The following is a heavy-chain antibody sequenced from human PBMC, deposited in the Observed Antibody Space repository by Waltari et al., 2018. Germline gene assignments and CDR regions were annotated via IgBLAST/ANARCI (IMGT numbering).Heavy chain of an antibody. V-gene: IGHV4-38-2*02. CDR3: ARHQAPVVTQLGWFDP. J-gene: IGHJ5*02. CDR2: VYHSGTT. D-gene: IGHD2-21*02. Sequence: QVQLQESGPGLVKPSETLSLTCTVSDFSISSGFYWGWIRHFPGKGLEWIGSVYHSGTTYHNPSLDSRVTLSVDTSKNQFSMTLYFVTASDTAVYYCARHQAPVVTQLGWFDPWGQGALVTVSS. CDR1: DFSISSGFY.